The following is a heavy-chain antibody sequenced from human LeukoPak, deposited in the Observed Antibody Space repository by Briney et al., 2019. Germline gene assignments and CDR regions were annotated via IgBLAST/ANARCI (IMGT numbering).Heavy chain of an antibody. V-gene: IGHV4-4*07. D-gene: IGHD6-19*01. CDR3: ARDRGPEQRPVAGSYYYYYMDV. CDR1: GGSISSYY. Sequence: SETLSLTCTVSGGSISSYYWSWIRQPAGKGLEWVGRIYTSGSTNYNPSLKSRVTMSVGTSKNQFSLRLSSVTAADTAVYYCARDRGPEQRPVAGSYYYYYMDVWGKGTTVTVSS. CDR2: IYTSGST. J-gene: IGHJ6*03.